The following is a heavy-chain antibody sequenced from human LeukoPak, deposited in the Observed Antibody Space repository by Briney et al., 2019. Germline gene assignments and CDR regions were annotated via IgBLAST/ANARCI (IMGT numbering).Heavy chain of an antibody. CDR2: IKQDGSDK. CDR3: VREPAFDY. CDR1: GFTFNNYW. V-gene: IGHV3-7*01. J-gene: IGHJ4*02. Sequence: GGSLRLSCAASGFTFNNYWMSWVRQAPGKGLEWVAKIKQDGSDKYYVGSVKGRCTISRDNAKNSLFLQMNSLRVEDTAIYYCVREPAFDYWGQGTLVTVSS.